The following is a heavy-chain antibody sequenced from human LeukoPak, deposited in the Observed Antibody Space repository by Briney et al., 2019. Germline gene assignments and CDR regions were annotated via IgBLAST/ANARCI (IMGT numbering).Heavy chain of an antibody. CDR3: ARDGMVRGVLEYYYYGMDV. V-gene: IGHV3-48*03. Sequence: PGGSLRLSCAASGFTFSSYEMNWVRQAPGKGPEWVSYIRSSGSTIYYADSVKGRFTISRDNAKNSLYLQMNSLRAEDTAVYYCARDGMVRGVLEYYYYGMDVWGKGTTVTVSS. CDR2: IRSSGSTI. CDR1: GFTFSSYE. D-gene: IGHD3-10*01. J-gene: IGHJ6*04.